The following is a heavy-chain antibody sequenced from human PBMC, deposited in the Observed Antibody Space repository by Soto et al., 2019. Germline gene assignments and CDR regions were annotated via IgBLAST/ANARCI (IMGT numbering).Heavy chain of an antibody. D-gene: IGHD3-16*02. CDR2: IYYSGST. CDR1: GGSISNYY. Sequence: SETLSLTCTFSGGSISNYYWSWIRQPPGKGLEWIGYIYYSGSTNYNPSLKSRVTISVDTSKNQFSLKLSSATAADTAVYYCARRHGYTFDYWGQGTLVTVSS. CDR3: ARRHGYTFDY. V-gene: IGHV4-59*08. J-gene: IGHJ4*02.